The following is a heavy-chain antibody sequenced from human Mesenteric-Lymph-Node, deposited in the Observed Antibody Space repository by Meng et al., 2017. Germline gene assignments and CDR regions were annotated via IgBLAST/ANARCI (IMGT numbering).Heavy chain of an antibody. Sequence: QVQVVQFGDEVRKPGASVKVSCKASGYAFTGYYRHWVRQAPGQGLEWMGRINPNSGGTNYAQKFQGRVTMTRDTSISTAYMELSRLRSDDTAVYYCARGADSSGYYYAEFDYWGQGTLVTVSS. J-gene: IGHJ4*02. CDR1: GYAFTGYY. CDR2: INPNSGGT. V-gene: IGHV1-2*06. CDR3: ARGADSSGYYYAEFDY. D-gene: IGHD3-22*01.